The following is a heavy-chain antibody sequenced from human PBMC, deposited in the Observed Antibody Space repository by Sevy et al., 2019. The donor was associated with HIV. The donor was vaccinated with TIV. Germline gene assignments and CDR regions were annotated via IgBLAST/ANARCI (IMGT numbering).Heavy chain of an antibody. CDR1: GFTFSSYG. CDR3: ARDRGSIVGVLR. J-gene: IGHJ4*02. Sequence: GGSLRLSCAASGFTFSSYGMHWVRQAPGKGLEWVAVIWYDGSNKYYADSVKGRFTISRDNSKNTLYLQMNSLRAEDTTVYYCARDRGSIVGVLRWGQGTLVTVSS. CDR2: IWYDGSNK. V-gene: IGHV3-33*01. D-gene: IGHD1-26*01.